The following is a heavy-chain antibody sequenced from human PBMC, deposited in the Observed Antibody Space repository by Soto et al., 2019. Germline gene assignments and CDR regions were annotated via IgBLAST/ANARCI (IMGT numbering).Heavy chain of an antibody. J-gene: IGHJ4*02. Sequence: PSETLSFTCTVSDGSISSYYWSWIRQPPGKGLEWIGYIYGTGTTNYAPSLKNRVTMSLHTSKNQFSLTLSSVTAADTAMYYCAGFSSGTYLFGLWGPGTLVTVSS. V-gene: IGHV4-59*01. D-gene: IGHD1-26*01. CDR1: DGSISSYY. CDR2: IYGTGTT. CDR3: AGFSSGTYLFGL.